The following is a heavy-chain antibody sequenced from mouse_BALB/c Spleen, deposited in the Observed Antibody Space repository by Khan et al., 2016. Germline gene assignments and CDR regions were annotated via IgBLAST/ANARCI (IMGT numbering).Heavy chain of an antibody. Sequence: EVELVESGGGLVKPGGSLKLSCAASGFTFSTYAMSWVRQTPEKRLEWVASISSGGTTYYPDSLKGRFTISRDNARNILYVQMSSLRSEDTAMYYCARGLTTVVDYFDYWGQGTTLTVSS. CDR1: GFTFSTYA. V-gene: IGHV5-6-5*01. D-gene: IGHD1-1*01. CDR3: ARGLTTVVDYFDY. CDR2: ISSGGTT. J-gene: IGHJ2*01.